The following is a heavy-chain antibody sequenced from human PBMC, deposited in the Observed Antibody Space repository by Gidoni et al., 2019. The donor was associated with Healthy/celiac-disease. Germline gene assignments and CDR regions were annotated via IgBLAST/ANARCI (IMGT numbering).Heavy chain of an antibody. Sequence: QLQLQESGPGLVKPSETLSLTCTVSGGSLSSSSSYWGWIRQPPGNGLGWIGSIYYSGSTYYNPSLKSRVTIAVDTSKNQFSLKLSSVTAADTAVYYCARQELGYGDDFPVWFDPWGQGTLVTVSS. V-gene: IGHV4-39*01. D-gene: IGHD4-17*01. CDR1: GGSLSSSSSY. CDR2: IYYSGST. J-gene: IGHJ5*02. CDR3: ARQELGYGDDFPVWFDP.